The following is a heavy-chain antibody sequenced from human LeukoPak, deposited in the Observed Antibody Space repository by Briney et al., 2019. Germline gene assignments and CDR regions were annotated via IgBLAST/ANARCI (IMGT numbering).Heavy chain of an antibody. D-gene: IGHD3-10*01. V-gene: IGHV4-39*01. CDR3: ARHYGP. J-gene: IGHJ5*02. Sequence: SETLSLPCTVSGHSIRSSYYYWRWVRQPPGKGLGWIGSSYDSGSTCYYRAGKIRLTLSVDTAQNLFTHKLNDVTAHGTVLRYCARHYGPWGQGTLVTVSS. CDR1: GHSIRSSYYY. CDR2: SYDSGST.